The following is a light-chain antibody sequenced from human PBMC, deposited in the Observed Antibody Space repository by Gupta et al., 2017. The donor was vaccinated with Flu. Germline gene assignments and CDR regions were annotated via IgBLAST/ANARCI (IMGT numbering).Light chain of an antibody. Sequence: QSVLTQPPSVSGAPGQRVTISCAGSSSNIGAGYDVHWYQQFPGTAPKVLICGNNTRPSGVPDRFSGSKSGTSTSLAITGLQAEDEADYYCQSYDSSLSGYVFGTGTKVTVL. CDR3: QSYDSSLSGYV. V-gene: IGLV1-40*01. CDR2: GNN. CDR1: SSNIGAGYD. J-gene: IGLJ1*01.